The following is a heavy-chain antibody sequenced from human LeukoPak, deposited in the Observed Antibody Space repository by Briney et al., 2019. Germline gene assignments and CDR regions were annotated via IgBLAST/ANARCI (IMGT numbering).Heavy chain of an antibody. V-gene: IGHV1-46*04. CDR3: ARESPHTFYFDY. D-gene: IGHD3-16*01. Sequence: ASVKVSCKASGYSFTTYHIHWVRHAPAQGLGGMGIIKDSGSTMYPEKVRGRGTMARDTSTSTVYMEVSSLRSEDTAVYYCARESPHTFYFDYWGQGTLVTVSS. J-gene: IGHJ4*02. CDR1: GYSFTTYH. CDR2: IKDSGST.